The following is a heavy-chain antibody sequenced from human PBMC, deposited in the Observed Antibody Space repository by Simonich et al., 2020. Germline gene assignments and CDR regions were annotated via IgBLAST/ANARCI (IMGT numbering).Heavy chain of an antibody. CDR3: ARCGLVNYDILTGYHNWFDP. CDR2: INPSGRT. Sequence: QVQLQQWGAGLLKPSETLSLTCAVYGGSFSGYYWSWIRQPPGKGLEWIGEINPSGRTNYTRYLKSRGTISVETSKNQFSLKLSFVTAADTAGYYCARCGLVNYDILTGYHNWFDPWGQGTLVTVSS. D-gene: IGHD3-9*01. V-gene: IGHV4-34*01. CDR1: GGSFSGYY. J-gene: IGHJ5*02.